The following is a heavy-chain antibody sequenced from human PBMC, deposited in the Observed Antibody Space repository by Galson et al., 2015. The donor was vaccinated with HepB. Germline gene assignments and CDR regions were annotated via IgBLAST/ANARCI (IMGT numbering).Heavy chain of an antibody. CDR1: GFTFNDYG. D-gene: IGHD2-2*02. Sequence: SLRLSCAASGFTFNDYGMSWVRQAPGKGLEWVSGINWNGGSTGYADSVKGRFTISRDNAKNSLYLQMNSLRAEDTALYHCARGIGYCSSTSCYISWGQGTLVTVSS. J-gene: IGHJ5*02. CDR3: ARGIGYCSSTSCYIS. V-gene: IGHV3-20*01. CDR2: INWNGGST.